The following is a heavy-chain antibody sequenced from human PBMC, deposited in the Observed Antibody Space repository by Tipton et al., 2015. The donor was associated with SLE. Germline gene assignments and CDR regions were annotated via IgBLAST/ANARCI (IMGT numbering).Heavy chain of an antibody. D-gene: IGHD2-2*01. CDR3: ARARDCSITSCYFDY. Sequence: SLRLSCAASGFTFSDYYMTWIRQAPGKGLEWVSHISFSGGTIYYADSVKGRFTVSRDNAKNSLYLQMNSLRAEDTAVYYCARARDCSITSCYFDYWGQGTLVTVSS. CDR2: ISFSGGTI. J-gene: IGHJ4*02. CDR1: GFTFSDYY. V-gene: IGHV3-11*04.